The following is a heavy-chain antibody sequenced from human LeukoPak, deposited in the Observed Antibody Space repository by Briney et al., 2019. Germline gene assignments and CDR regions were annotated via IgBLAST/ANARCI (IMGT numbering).Heavy chain of an antibody. CDR1: GYTFTDYY. CDR2: INPDSGGT. Sequence: ASVKVSCKAPGYTFTDYYMHWVRQAPGQGLEWMGWINPDSGGTNYAQNFQGRVTMTRDTSISTAYMELSRLRSDDTAVYYCARPFIETPSLGALDYWGQGTLVTVSS. CDR3: ARPFIETPSLGALDY. J-gene: IGHJ4*02. D-gene: IGHD4-23*01. V-gene: IGHV1-2*02.